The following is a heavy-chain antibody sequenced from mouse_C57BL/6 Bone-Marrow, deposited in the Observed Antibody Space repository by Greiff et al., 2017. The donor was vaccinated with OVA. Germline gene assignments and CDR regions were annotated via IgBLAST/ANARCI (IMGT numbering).Heavy chain of an antibody. V-gene: IGHV1-81*01. CDR3: ARRGGNGNFDY. D-gene: IGHD2-1*01. Sequence: VQLQESGAELARPGASVKLSCKASGYTFTSYGISWVKQRTGQGLEWIGEIYPRSGNTYYNEKFKGKATLTADKSSSTAYMELRSLTSEDSAVYFCARRGGNGNFDYWGQGTTLTVSS. CDR1: GYTFTSYG. J-gene: IGHJ2*01. CDR2: IYPRSGNT.